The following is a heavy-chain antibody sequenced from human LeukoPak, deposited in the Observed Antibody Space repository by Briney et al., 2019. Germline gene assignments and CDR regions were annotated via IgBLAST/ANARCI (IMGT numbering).Heavy chain of an antibody. CDR1: GYTFTGYY. Sequence: GASVKVSCKASGYTFTGYYMHWVRQAPGQGLEWMGWINPNSGGTNYAQKFQGRVTMTRDTSTSTVYMELSSLRSEDTAVYYCARDGLWFGALGYYFDYWGQGTLVTVSS. D-gene: IGHD3-10*01. CDR3: ARDGLWFGALGYYFDY. V-gene: IGHV1-2*02. CDR2: INPNSGGT. J-gene: IGHJ4*02.